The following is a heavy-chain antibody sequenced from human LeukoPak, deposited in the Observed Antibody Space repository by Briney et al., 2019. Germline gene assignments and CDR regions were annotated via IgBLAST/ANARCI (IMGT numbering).Heavy chain of an antibody. CDR1: GFTFSSYA. V-gene: IGHV3-23*01. CDR3: AKDQAAMVLYYFDY. Sequence: PGGSLRLSCAASGFTFSSYAMSWVRQAPGKGLEWVSAISGSGGSTYYTDSVKGRFTIPRDNSKNTLYLQMNSLRAEDTAVYYCAKDQAAMVLYYFDYWGQGTLVTVSS. J-gene: IGHJ4*02. D-gene: IGHD5-18*01. CDR2: ISGSGGST.